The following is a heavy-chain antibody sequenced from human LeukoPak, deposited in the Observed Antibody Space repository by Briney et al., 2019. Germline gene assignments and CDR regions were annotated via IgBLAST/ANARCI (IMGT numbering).Heavy chain of an antibody. V-gene: IGHV4-61*01. Sequence: SETLSLTCTVSGGSVSSGSYYWGWIRQPPGKGLEWIGYIYYSGSTNYNPSLKSRVSISVDTSKNQFSLKLSSVTAADTAVYYCARSDKGYYGSGSRTFDYWGQGTLVTVSS. J-gene: IGHJ4*02. CDR1: GGSVSSGSYY. D-gene: IGHD3-10*01. CDR2: IYYSGST. CDR3: ARSDKGYYGSGSRTFDY.